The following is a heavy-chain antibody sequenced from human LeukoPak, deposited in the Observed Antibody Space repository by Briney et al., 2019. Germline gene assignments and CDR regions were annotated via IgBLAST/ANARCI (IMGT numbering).Heavy chain of an antibody. CDR2: IYRDGSS. V-gene: IGHV3-66*01. Sequence: PGGSLRLSCAASGFTFDDYAMHWVRQAPGKGLEWVSVIYRDGSSYYAESVKGRFTISRDNSKNTLYIQMNSLRAEDTAVYYCARSFYDILIGYYQYFDYWGQGTLVTVSS. CDR3: ARSFYDILIGYYQYFDY. J-gene: IGHJ4*02. CDR1: GFTFDDYA. D-gene: IGHD3-9*01.